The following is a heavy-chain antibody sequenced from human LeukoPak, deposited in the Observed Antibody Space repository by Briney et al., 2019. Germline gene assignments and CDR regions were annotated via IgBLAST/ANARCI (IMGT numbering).Heavy chain of an antibody. V-gene: IGHV4-34*01. CDR1: GGSFSGYY. CDR3: ARGLRITMVRGVTMDV. Sequence: SETLSLTCAVYGGSFSGYYWSWIRQPPGKGLEWIGEINHSGSTNYNPSLKSRVTISVDTSKNQFSLKLSSVTVADTAVYYCARGLRITMVRGVTMDVWGKGTTVTVSS. CDR2: INHSGST. J-gene: IGHJ6*04. D-gene: IGHD3-10*01.